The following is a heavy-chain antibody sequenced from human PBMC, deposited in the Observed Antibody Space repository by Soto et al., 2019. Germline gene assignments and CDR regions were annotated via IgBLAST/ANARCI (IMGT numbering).Heavy chain of an antibody. CDR3: ARLGKYYQSLDT. J-gene: IGHJ5*01. Sequence: QVQLQESGPGLVKPSETLSLACNVSGGSFSPNYWSWSRPPPGKGLEGVGYIYYGGTTSYNPSLKSRVTISLETYKSQFSLRLTDVTAADTAVYYCARLGKYYQSLDTWGPGTLVTVSS. CDR1: GGSFSPNY. CDR2: IYYGGTT. D-gene: IGHD2-2*01. V-gene: IGHV4-59*08.